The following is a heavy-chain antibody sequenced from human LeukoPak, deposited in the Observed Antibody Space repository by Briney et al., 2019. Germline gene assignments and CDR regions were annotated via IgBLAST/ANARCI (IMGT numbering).Heavy chain of an antibody. D-gene: IGHD3-10*01. Sequence: PSQTLSLTCAVSGGSISSGGYSWSWIPQPPGKGLEWIGYIYHSGSTYYNPSLKSRVTISVDRSKNQFSLKLSSVTAADTAVYYCARGKYYGSGSYFDYWGQGTLVTVSS. CDR2: IYHSGST. J-gene: IGHJ4*02. CDR1: GGSISSGGYS. CDR3: ARGKYYGSGSYFDY. V-gene: IGHV4-30-2*01.